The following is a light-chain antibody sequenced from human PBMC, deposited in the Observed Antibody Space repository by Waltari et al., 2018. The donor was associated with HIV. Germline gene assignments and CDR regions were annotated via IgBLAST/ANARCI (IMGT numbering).Light chain of an antibody. J-gene: IGLJ1*01. CDR2: AVG. Sequence: ARAPPPSVSGSPGQAITLSCADFDNNAVTWHQQHPDKARKVVLYAVGRRPPGISSLCSGFRSGKNASLRISGLQAECEADYFCCTYVGYDTKFVFGTGTRVSVL. CDR1: DNNAV. V-gene: IGLV2-23*02. CDR3: CTYVGYDTKFV.